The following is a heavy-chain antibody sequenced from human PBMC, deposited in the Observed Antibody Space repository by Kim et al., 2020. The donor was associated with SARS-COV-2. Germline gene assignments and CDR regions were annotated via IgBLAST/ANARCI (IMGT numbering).Heavy chain of an antibody. Sequence: SGKSDVDAVKGRFTNSRDNAGSSIDLQMNSMRTEDTAVYYCAREGTGGFDFWGQGTLVTVSS. CDR3: AREGTGGFDF. J-gene: IGHJ4*02. D-gene: IGHD2-8*02. CDR2: SGK. V-gene: IGHV3-7*01.